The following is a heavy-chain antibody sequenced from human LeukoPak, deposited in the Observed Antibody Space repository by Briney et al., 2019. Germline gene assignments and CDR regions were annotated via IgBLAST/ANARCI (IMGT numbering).Heavy chain of an antibody. CDR1: GYTFTKFG. J-gene: IGHJ4*02. Sequence: ASVKVSCKASGYTFTKFGISWVRQAPGQGLEWMGWINAYNGNTDYPQKLQGRVTLTTDTSTSTAYMELRSLRSDDTAVYYCARDIAVSNFDYWGQGTLVTVSS. CDR2: INAYNGNT. V-gene: IGHV1-18*01. D-gene: IGHD6-19*01. CDR3: ARDIAVSNFDY.